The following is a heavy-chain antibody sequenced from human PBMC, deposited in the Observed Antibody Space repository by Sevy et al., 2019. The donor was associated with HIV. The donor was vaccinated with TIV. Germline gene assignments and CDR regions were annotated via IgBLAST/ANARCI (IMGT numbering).Heavy chain of an antibody. V-gene: IGHV3-23*01. CDR2: ITSGGAT. Sequence: GGSLRLSCAASGLSFTTNGMSWVRQAPGKGLEWVAGITSGGATYYADSVKGRFTVSRDNSKNTLYLQLNSLGADDTAVFYCAGGDTPMITDLDYWGQGTLVTVSS. CDR3: AGGDTPMITDLDY. J-gene: IGHJ4*02. D-gene: IGHD3-16*01. CDR1: GLSFTTNG.